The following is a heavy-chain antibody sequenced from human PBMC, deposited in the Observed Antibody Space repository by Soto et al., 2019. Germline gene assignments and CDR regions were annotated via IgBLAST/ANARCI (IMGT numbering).Heavy chain of an antibody. CDR3: AKDFSSSREYYYASSGSGFDY. Sequence: WGSLRLSCAASGLTFSSYGMDWVRQAPGKVLEWLAVISYDGSNKYYADSVKGRFTISRDNSKNTLYLQMNSLRAEDTAVYYCAKDFSSSREYYYASSGSGFDYWGQGTLVTVSS. CDR2: ISYDGSNK. CDR1: GLTFSSYG. V-gene: IGHV3-30*18. J-gene: IGHJ4*02. D-gene: IGHD3-22*01.